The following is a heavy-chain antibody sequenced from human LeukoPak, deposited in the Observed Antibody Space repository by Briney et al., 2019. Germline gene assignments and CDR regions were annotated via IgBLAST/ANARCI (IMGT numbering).Heavy chain of an antibody. CDR1: GFTFSSYT. CDR2: ITTSDGNT. J-gene: IGHJ4*02. CDR3: AKTYYYDSSGYSHYLAYDY. V-gene: IGHV3-23*01. D-gene: IGHD3-22*01. Sequence: GGSLRLSCAASGFTFSSYTMSWVRQAPGKGLEWVSTITTSDGNTYYADFVKGRFTISRDNSKNTMYLQLNSLRAEDTAIYYCAKTYYYDSSGYSHYLAYDYWGQGTLVTVSS.